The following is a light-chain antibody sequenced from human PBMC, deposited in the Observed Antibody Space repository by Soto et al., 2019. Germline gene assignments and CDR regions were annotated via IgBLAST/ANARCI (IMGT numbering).Light chain of an antibody. V-gene: IGLV2-18*02. CDR2: EVN. CDR3: SSYTSSITRV. Sequence: QSALTQPPSVSGSPGQSVTISCTGTSSDVGSYNRVSWYQQPQGTAPRLIIYEVNNRPSGVPYRFSGSKSGNTASLTISGLQAEDEADYYCSSYTSSITRVFGGGTKVTVL. J-gene: IGLJ3*02. CDR1: SSDVGSYNR.